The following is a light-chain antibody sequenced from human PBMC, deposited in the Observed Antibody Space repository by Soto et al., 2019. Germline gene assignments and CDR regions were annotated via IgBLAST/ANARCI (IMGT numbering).Light chain of an antibody. J-gene: IGKJ4*01. CDR3: QQTDSTPQT. CDR2: GAS. V-gene: IGKV1-39*01. CDR1: QSISVY. Sequence: DIQMTQSPSSLSASVGDRVTITCRASQSISVYLHWYQQKPGKAPNLLIYGASRLRSGVPSRFSGSGSGTDLTLSISSLQPEDFATYYCQQTDSTPQTFGGGTKVEI.